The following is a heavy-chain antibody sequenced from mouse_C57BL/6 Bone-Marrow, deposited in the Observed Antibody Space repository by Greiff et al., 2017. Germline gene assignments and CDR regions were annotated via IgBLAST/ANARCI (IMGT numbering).Heavy chain of an antibody. Sequence: EVKLVESGEGLVKPGGSLKLSCAASGFTFSSYAMSWVRQTPEKRLEWVAYISSGGDYIYYADPVKGRFTISRDNARNTLYLQMSSLKSEDTAMYYCTRDRIRYDYGAWFAYWGQGTLVTVSA. D-gene: IGHD2-4*01. CDR1: GFTFSSYA. J-gene: IGHJ3*01. V-gene: IGHV5-9-1*02. CDR2: ISSGGDYI. CDR3: TRDRIRYDYGAWFAY.